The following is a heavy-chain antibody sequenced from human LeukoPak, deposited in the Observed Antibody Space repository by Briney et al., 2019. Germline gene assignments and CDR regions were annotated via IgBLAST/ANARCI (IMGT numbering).Heavy chain of an antibody. D-gene: IGHD3-16*01. Sequence: GGSLRLSCAASGFTFSTSWMYWVRQVPGKGLMWVSRMNSDGSDTAYADSVKGRFTISRGNSKNTLYLQMNSLRAEDTAVYYCAKDDNYIRFLSWGQGTLVTVSS. CDR1: GFTFSTSW. V-gene: IGHV3-74*01. J-gene: IGHJ5*02. CDR2: MNSDGSDT. CDR3: AKDDNYIRFLS.